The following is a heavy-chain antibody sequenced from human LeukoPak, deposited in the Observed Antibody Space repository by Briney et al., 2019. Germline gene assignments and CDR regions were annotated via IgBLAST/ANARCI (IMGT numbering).Heavy chain of an antibody. J-gene: IGHJ5*02. V-gene: IGHV1-69*04. CDR1: GGTFSSYA. CDR3: ARVMELLWFGDAPGWFDP. Sequence: SVKVSCKASGGTFSSYAISWVRQAPGQGLEWMGRIIPILGIANYAQKFQGRVTITADKSTSTAYMELSSLRSEDTAVYYCARVMELLWFGDAPGWFDPWGQGTLVTVSS. D-gene: IGHD3-10*01. CDR2: IIPILGIA.